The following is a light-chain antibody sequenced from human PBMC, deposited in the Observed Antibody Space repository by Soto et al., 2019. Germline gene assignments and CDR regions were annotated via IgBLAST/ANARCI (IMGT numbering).Light chain of an antibody. CDR2: GAS. V-gene: IGKV3-15*01. CDR1: QTVSRMY. J-gene: IGKJ1*01. Sequence: EIVITQSPATLSVSPGERATLSCRASQTVSRMYLSWFQQKPGQAPRLLIYGASTRATGIPARFSGSGSGTEFTLTISSLQSEDFAVYYCQQYNNWPRTFGQGTKVDIK. CDR3: QQYNNWPRT.